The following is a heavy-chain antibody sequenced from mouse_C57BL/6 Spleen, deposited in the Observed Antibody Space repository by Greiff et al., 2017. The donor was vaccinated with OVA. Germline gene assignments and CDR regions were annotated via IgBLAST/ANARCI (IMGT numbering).Heavy chain of an antibody. J-gene: IGHJ1*03. D-gene: IGHD2-5*01. CDR2: IHPNSGST. Sequence: VQLQQSGAELVKPGASVKLSCKASGYTFTSYWMHWVKQRPGQGLEWIGMIHPNSGSTNYNEKFKSKATLTVDNSSSTAYMPLSSLTSEDSAVYYCARKNSNLWCFDVWGTGTSVTVSS. CDR3: ARKNSNLWCFDV. CDR1: GYTFTSYW. V-gene: IGHV1-64*01.